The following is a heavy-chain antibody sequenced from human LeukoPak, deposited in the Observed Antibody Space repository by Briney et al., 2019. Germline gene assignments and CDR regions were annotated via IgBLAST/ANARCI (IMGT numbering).Heavy chain of an antibody. V-gene: IGHV4-59*11. CDR2: IYYSGTT. D-gene: IGHD2-2*01. J-gene: IGHJ3*02. CDR1: GGSISSHY. Sequence: SETLSLTCTVSGGSISSHYWSWIRQPPGKGLEWIGYIYYSGTTNYNPSLKSRVTISVDTSKNQFSLKLSSVTAADTAVYYCARTRSRRRNDAFDIWGQGTMVTVSS. CDR3: ARTRSRRRNDAFDI.